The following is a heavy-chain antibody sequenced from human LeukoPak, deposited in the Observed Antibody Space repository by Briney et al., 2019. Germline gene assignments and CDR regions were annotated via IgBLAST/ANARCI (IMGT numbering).Heavy chain of an antibody. D-gene: IGHD2-21*02. CDR1: GFTFNRCW. Sequence: GGSLRLSCVVSGFTFNRCWMNWVRQAPGKGLEWVAHINPDGRDTYYVDSVKGRFTISRDDAQNSMYLQMNSLRVEDTAVYYCTSWGDTTAEYFQRWGQGTLVTVSS. J-gene: IGHJ1*01. CDR2: INPDGRDT. CDR3: TSWGDTTAEYFQR. V-gene: IGHV3-7*01.